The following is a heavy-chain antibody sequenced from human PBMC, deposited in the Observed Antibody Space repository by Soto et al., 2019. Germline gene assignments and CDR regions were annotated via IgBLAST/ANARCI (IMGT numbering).Heavy chain of an antibody. J-gene: IGHJ6*02. CDR1: GGSISSGDWY. Sequence: QVQLQESGPGLVKPSQTLSLTCTASGGSISSGDWYWSWIRQAPGKGVEWIGYIYYSGSTYYNPSPKNRVTITVDTSNNQFPLKLSSVTAADTAVYYCARDRAYYGIDVWGQGTTVTVSS. V-gene: IGHV4-30-4*01. D-gene: IGHD3-10*01. CDR2: IYYSGST. CDR3: ARDRAYYGIDV.